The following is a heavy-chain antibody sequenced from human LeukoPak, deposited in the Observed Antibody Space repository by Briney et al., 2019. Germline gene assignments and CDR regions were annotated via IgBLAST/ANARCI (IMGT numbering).Heavy chain of an antibody. CDR2: IYHSGST. CDR1: GGSISSGGYY. V-gene: IGHV4-30-2*01. CDR3: ARELRYDNSDSGAF. D-gene: IGHD3-22*01. Sequence: SQTLSLTCTVSGGSISSGGYYWSWIRQPPGKGLEWIGYIYHSGSTYYNPSLKSRVTISVDRSKNQFSLKLSSVTAADTAVYYCARELRYDNSDSGAFWGQGTVVTVSS. J-gene: IGHJ3*01.